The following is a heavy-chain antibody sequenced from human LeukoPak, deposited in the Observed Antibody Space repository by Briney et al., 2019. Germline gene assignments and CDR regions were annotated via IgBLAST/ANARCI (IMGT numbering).Heavy chain of an antibody. Sequence: GGSLRLSCAASGFTVSSNYMSWVRQAPGKGLEWVSVIYSGGSTYYADSVKGRFTISRDNSKNTLYLQMNSLRAEDTAVYYCARGDPAYCSGGSCYSYFDYWGQGTLVTVSS. D-gene: IGHD2-15*01. CDR2: IYSGGST. V-gene: IGHV3-66*01. CDR1: GFTVSSNY. CDR3: ARGDPAYCSGGSCYSYFDY. J-gene: IGHJ4*02.